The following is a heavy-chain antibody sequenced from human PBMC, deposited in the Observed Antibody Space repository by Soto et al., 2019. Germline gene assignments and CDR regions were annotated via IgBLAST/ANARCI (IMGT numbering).Heavy chain of an antibody. V-gene: IGHV4-59*01. CDR3: ARVRWTVAGPGHFDY. CDR1: GDSISPYY. D-gene: IGHD6-19*01. Sequence: PSETLSLTCTVSGDSISPYYWSWIRQPPGKGLEWIGYIYYSGSTNYSPSLKSRVTISVDTSKNQFSLKLSSVTAADTAVYYCARVRWTVAGPGHFDYWGQGTLVTVSS. CDR2: IYYSGST. J-gene: IGHJ4*02.